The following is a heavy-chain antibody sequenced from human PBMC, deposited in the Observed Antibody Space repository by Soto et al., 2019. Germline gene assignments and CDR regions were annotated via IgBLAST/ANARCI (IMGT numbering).Heavy chain of an antibody. CDR2: INAGNGNT. CDR1: GYTFTSYA. V-gene: IGHV1-3*01. D-gene: IGHD2-21*02. J-gene: IGHJ4*02. Sequence: ASVKVSCKASGYTFTSYAMHWVRQAPGQRLEWMGWINAGNGNTKYSQKFQGRVTITRDTSTTTSYMELSSLTSEDTAVYYCARDDCSGACYLHWGQGTLVTVSS. CDR3: ARDDCSGACYLH.